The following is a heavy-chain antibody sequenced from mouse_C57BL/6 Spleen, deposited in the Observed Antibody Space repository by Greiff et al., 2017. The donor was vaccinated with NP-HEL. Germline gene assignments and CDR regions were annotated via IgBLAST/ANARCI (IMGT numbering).Heavy chain of an antibody. CDR2: IDPANGNT. Sequence: VQLQQSVAELVRPGASVKLSCTASGFNIKNTYMHWVKQRPEQGLEWIGRIDPANGNTKYVPKFQGKATITADTSSNTAYLQLSSLTSEDTAIYYGARPAYYGSSYGGAMDYWGQGTSVTVSS. CDR3: ARPAYYGSSYGGAMDY. CDR1: GFNIKNTY. D-gene: IGHD1-1*01. V-gene: IGHV14-3*01. J-gene: IGHJ4*01.